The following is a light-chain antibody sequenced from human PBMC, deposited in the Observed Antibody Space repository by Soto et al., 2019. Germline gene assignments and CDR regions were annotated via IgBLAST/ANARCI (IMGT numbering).Light chain of an antibody. V-gene: IGKV1-27*01. CDR3: LKYNSDPNT. Sequence: DIQMTQSPSSLSASVGDRVTITCRASHDISNYLAWYQQKPGKVPKLLIYAASTLQTGVQSRFSGSGSGTVFTLTIDSLQPDDFATYYCLKYNSDPNTFGRGTRLEIK. CDR1: HDISNY. J-gene: IGKJ2*01. CDR2: AAS.